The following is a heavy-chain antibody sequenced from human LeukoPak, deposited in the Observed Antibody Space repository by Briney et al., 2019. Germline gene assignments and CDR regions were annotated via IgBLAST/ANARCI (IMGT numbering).Heavy chain of an antibody. J-gene: IGHJ4*02. CDR3: TPVVGDMVFTNPY. Sequence: GGSLRLSCAASGFTFSRYAMSWVRQAPGKGVEWGSAISGSGGSTYYADSVKGRFTISRENTKKTLYMQMKRLRNEETAVYYCTPVVGDMVFTNPYWGQGTLVTVSS. D-gene: IGHD5/OR15-5a*01. CDR2: ISGSGGST. V-gene: IGHV3-23*01. CDR1: GFTFSRYA.